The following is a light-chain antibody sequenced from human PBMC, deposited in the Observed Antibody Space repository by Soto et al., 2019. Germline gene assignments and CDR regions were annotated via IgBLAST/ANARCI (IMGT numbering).Light chain of an antibody. CDR2: EVS. CDR3: SSSTSSLYV. Sequence: SVLTQPASVSGSPGQSITISCTGTSSDLGGYNYVSWYQHHPGKAPKLMIYEVSNRPSGVSNRFSGSKSGNTASLTISGLQDEDEADYYCSSSTSSLYVFATGTKVTVL. V-gene: IGLV2-14*01. J-gene: IGLJ1*01. CDR1: SSDLGGYNY.